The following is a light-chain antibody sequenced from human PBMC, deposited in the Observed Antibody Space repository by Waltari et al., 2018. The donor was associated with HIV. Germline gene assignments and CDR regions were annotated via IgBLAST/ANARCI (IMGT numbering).Light chain of an antibody. Sequence: QSVLTQPPSVSAAAGQKVTISCSGSNSNIGNNLVSWYQQLPGTAPKLLIYDSNKRPSGIPDRFSGSKSDTSATLDITGLQTGDEADYYCGTWDSSLSAVLFGGGTKLTVL. J-gene: IGLJ2*01. CDR3: GTWDSSLSAVL. CDR2: DSN. CDR1: NSNIGNNL. V-gene: IGLV1-51*01.